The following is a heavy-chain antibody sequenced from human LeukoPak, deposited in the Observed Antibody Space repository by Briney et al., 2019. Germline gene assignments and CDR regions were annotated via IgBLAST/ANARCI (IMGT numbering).Heavy chain of an antibody. J-gene: IGHJ6*02. CDR3: ARDARNIVAVVAARPYGMDV. CDR1: GVSISSSKYY. V-gene: IGHV4-39*07. Sequence: PSETLSLTCTVSGVSISSSKYYWGWIRQPPGKGLEWIGSIYYSGSTYYNPSLKSRVTISVDTSKNQFSLKLSSVTAADTAVYYCARDARNIVAVVAARPYGMDVWGQGTTVTVSS. CDR2: IYYSGST. D-gene: IGHD2-15*01.